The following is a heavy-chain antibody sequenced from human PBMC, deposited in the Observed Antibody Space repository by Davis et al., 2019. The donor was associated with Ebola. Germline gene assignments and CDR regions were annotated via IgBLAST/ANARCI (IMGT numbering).Heavy chain of an antibody. D-gene: IGHD5-12*01. Sequence: SETLSLTCTVPGGSISSSSYYWGWIRQPPGKGLEWIGSIYYSGSTYYNPSLKSRVTISVDTSKNQFALKLNSVIAADTAVYYCARGRRYGGYGPIFDYWGQGTLVTVSS. CDR3: ARGRRYGGYGPIFDY. V-gene: IGHV4-39*01. J-gene: IGHJ4*02. CDR2: IYYSGST. CDR1: GGSISSSSYY.